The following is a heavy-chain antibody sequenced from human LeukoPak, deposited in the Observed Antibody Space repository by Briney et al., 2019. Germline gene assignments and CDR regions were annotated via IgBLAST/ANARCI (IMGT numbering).Heavy chain of an antibody. CDR3: AGVAGFYWNSDSFDY. D-gene: IGHD1-7*01. Sequence: ASVKVSCKASGYTFTTSGISWVRQAPGQGLEWMGWISAYNGQTNYAQKAQGRVTMTTDTSTKTAYMELRSLGSDDTAVYYCAGVAGFYWNSDSFDYWGQGTQVTVSS. J-gene: IGHJ4*02. CDR2: ISAYNGQT. CDR1: GYTFTTSG. V-gene: IGHV1-18*01.